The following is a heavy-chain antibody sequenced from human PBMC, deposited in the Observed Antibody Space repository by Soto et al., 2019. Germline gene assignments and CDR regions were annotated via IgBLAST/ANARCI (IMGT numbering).Heavy chain of an antibody. CDR3: TTVPGYYDSSGYYFDY. V-gene: IGHV3-15*01. D-gene: IGHD3-22*01. CDR2: IKSKTDGGTT. J-gene: IGHJ4*02. Sequence: GGSLRLSCAASGFTFSNAWMSWVRQAPGKGLEWVGRIKSKTDGGTTDYAAPVKGSFTISRNDSKNTLYLQLNSLKTEDTAVYYCTTVPGYYDSSGYYFDYWGQGTLVTVSS. CDR1: GFTFSNAW.